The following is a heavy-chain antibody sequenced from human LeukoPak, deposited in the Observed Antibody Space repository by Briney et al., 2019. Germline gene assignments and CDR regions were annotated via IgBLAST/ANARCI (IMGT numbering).Heavy chain of an antibody. CDR1: GFTFSSYA. Sequence: PGGSLRLSCAASGFTFSSYAMSWVRQAPGKGVEWVSAISGSGGSTYYADSGMGRFTISRDNSKNTLYLQMNSLRAEDTAVYYCAKGSRIAPYWGQGTLVTVSS. CDR3: AKGSRIAPY. CDR2: ISGSGGST. J-gene: IGHJ4*02. D-gene: IGHD6-13*01. V-gene: IGHV3-23*01.